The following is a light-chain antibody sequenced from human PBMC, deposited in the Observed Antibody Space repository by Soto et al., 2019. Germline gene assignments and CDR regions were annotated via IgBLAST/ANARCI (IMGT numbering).Light chain of an antibody. CDR3: QSYDSSLSGSYVV. CDR1: NSDVGAYNY. J-gene: IGLJ2*01. V-gene: IGLV2-11*01. CDR2: AVS. Sequence: QSALTQPRSVSGSPGQSVTISCTGTNSDVGAYNYNSWYQQFPGKAPKVIISAVSQRRSGVPDRFSGSKSGNTASLTISGLQAEDEADYYCQSYDSSLSGSYVVFGGGTKLTVL.